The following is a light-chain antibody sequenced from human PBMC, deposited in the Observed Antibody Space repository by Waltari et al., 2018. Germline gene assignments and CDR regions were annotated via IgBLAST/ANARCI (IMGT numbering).Light chain of an antibody. CDR1: QSLLHSNGYNY. J-gene: IGKJ1*01. CDR3: MQALQIPWT. CDR2: LGS. Sequence: DIVMTQSPLSLPVTPGEPASISCRSSQSLLHSNGYNYLDWYLQKPGQSPQLLCYLGSNRASGVPDRFSGSESGTDFTLKISRVEAEDVGVYYCMQALQIPWTFGQGTKVEIK. V-gene: IGKV2-28*01.